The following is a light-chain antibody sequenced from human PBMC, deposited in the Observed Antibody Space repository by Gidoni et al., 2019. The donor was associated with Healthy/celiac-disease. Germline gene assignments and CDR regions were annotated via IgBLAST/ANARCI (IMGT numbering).Light chain of an antibody. CDR2: DAS. CDR1: QRFSSY. V-gene: IGKV3-11*01. Sequence: VLTQSPATLSLSPGARATLSCRARQRFSSYVAWYQQKPAQAPRLLNYDASNRATGIPARFSGSGSETDVTLTISSLETEDCAVYYCQQRSNWPPLTLGGGTKVEIK. J-gene: IGKJ4*01. CDR3: QQRSNWPPLT.